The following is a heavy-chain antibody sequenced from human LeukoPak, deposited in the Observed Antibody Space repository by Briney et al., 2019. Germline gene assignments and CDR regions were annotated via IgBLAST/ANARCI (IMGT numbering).Heavy chain of an antibody. CDR2: INHSGST. J-gene: IGHJ4*02. Sequence: SETLSLTCAVYGGSFSGYYWSWIRQPPGKGLEWVGEINHSGSTNYNPSLKSRVTISVDTSKNQFSLKLSSVTAADMAVYYCARGGQRPHFQFDYWGQGTLVTVSS. V-gene: IGHV4-34*01. D-gene: IGHD3-3*02. CDR1: GGSFSGYY. CDR3: ARGGQRPHFQFDY.